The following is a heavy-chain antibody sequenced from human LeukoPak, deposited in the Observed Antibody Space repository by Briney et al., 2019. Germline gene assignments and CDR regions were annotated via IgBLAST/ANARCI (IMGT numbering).Heavy chain of an antibody. CDR1: GFTFSNYG. Sequence: GGSLRLSCAVSGFTFSNYGMHWVRQAPGKGLEWVAVISYDGSNKYYADSVKGRFTISRDNSKNTLYLQMNSLRAEDTAVYYCAKTVCWWLVGDYWGQGTLVTVSP. V-gene: IGHV3-30*18. D-gene: IGHD6-19*01. CDR3: AKTVCWWLVGDY. J-gene: IGHJ4*02. CDR2: ISYDGSNK.